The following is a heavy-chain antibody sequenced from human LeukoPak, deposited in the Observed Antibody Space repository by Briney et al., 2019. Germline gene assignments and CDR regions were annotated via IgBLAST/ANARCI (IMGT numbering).Heavy chain of an antibody. CDR1: GGTFSSYA. J-gene: IGHJ4*02. D-gene: IGHD4-17*01. CDR3: ARDYGDYELFDY. Sequence: SVKVSCKASGGTFSSYAISWVRQAPGQGLEWMGGIIPIFGTANYAQKFQGRVTITTDESTSTAYMELSSLRSEDTAVYYCARDYGDYELFDYWGRGTLVTVSS. V-gene: IGHV1-69*05. CDR2: IIPIFGTA.